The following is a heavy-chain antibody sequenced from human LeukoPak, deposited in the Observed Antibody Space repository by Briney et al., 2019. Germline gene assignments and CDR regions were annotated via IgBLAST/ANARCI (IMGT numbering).Heavy chain of an antibody. CDR3: TTGEAVAGPVVDDS. J-gene: IGHJ4*02. Sequence: NPGGSLRLSCAASGFTFSNAWMSWVRQAPGKGLEWVGRIKSKTDGGTTDYAAPVKGRFTISRDDSKNTLYLQMNSLKTEDTAVYYCTTGEAVAGPVVDDSWGQGALVTVSS. D-gene: IGHD6-13*01. CDR2: IKSKTDGGTT. V-gene: IGHV3-15*01. CDR1: GFTFSNAW.